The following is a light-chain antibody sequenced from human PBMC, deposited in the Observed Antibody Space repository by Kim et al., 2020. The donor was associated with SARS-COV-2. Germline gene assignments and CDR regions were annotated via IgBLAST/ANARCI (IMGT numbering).Light chain of an antibody. CDR3: QQLYSYPHT. CDR1: QGISNL. J-gene: IGKJ2*01. V-gene: IGKV1-9*01. CDR2: AAS. Sequence: SASVGDRVTITCRVSQGISNLLAWFQQEPGKAPKSLIFAASTLQNAVPSRFSGSGSGTEFTLTISSLQPEDSATYYCQQLYSYPHTFGQGTKLEIK.